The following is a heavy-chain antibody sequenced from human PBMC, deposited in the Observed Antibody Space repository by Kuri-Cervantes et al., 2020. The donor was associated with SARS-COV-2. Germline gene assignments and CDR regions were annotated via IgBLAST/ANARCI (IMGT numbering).Heavy chain of an antibody. CDR1: GGSISSYY. J-gene: IGHJ5*02. CDR2: IYYSGST. CDR3: ARKTATPPDWFDP. V-gene: IGHV4-59*01. D-gene: IGHD6-25*01. Sequence: GSLRLSCTVSGGSISSYYWSWIRQPPGKGLEWIGYIYYSGSTNYNPSLKSRVTISVDTSKNQFSLKLRSVTAADAAVYYCARKTATPPDWFDPWGQGTLVTVSS.